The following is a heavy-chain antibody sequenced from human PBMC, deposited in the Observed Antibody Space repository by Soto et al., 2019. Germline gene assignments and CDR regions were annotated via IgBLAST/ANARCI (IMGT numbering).Heavy chain of an antibody. CDR1: GYTFTSYG. CDR3: ARDLIYSGYVNFAY. J-gene: IGHJ4*02. Sequence: ASVKVSCKASGYTFTSYGISWVRQAPGQGLEWMGWISAYNGNTNYAQKLQGRVTMTTDTSTSTAYMELRSLRSDDTAVYYCARDLIYSGYVNFAYWGQGTLVTVSS. CDR2: ISAYNGNT. V-gene: IGHV1-18*01. D-gene: IGHD5-12*01.